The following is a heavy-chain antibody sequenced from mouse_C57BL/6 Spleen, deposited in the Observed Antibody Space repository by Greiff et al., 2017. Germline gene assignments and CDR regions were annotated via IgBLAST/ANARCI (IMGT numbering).Heavy chain of an antibody. CDR1: GYAFSSSW. J-gene: IGHJ2*01. V-gene: IGHV1-82*01. CDR3: ARRTTGGFDY. Sequence: VQLQQSGPELVKPGASVKISCKASGYAFSSSWMNWVKQRPGKGLEWIGRICPGDGDTNYNGKFKGTATLAADKTSSTAYMQLSSLTSEDSAVYFCARRTTGGFDYWGQGTTLTVSS. D-gene: IGHD1-1*01. CDR2: ICPGDGDT.